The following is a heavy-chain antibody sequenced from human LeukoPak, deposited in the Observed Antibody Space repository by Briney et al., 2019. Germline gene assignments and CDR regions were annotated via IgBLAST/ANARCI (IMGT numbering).Heavy chain of an antibody. CDR1: GFTFSSYG. V-gene: IGHV3-23*01. CDR3: AKDGESPMATQFDY. J-gene: IGHJ4*02. D-gene: IGHD3-10*01. CDR2: ISGSGGST. Sequence: GGSLRLSCAASGFTFSSYGMHWVRQAPGKGLEWVSAISGSGGSTYYADSVKGRFTISRDNSKNTLYLQMNSLRAEDTAVYYCAKDGESPMATQFDYWGQGTLVTVSS.